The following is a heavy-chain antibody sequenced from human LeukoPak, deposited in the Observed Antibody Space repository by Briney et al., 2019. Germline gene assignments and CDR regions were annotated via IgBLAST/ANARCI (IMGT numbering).Heavy chain of an antibody. V-gene: IGHV4-4*02. Sequence: PSGTLSLTCVVSGGSISSSNWWSWVRQPPGKGLEWIGEIYHSGGTNYNPSLKSRVTISVGKSKNQFSLNLSSVTAADTAVYYCARVPYYYSSGSAPKWGQGTLVTVSS. D-gene: IGHD3-10*01. J-gene: IGHJ4*02. CDR2: IYHSGGT. CDR3: ARVPYYYSSGSAPK. CDR1: GGSISSSNW.